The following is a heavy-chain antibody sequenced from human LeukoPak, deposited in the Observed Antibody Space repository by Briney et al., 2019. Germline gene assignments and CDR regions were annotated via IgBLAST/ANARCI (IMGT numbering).Heavy chain of an antibody. CDR3: ARHSNKYDYDSSGHYRGFDY. Sequence: GGSVRLSCAASGFTFSFHWMSWVRQAPGKGLEWVANIKQDGRDKYYVDSLKGRFTISRDNSKNSLYLQMNSLRAEDTAVYFCARHSNKYDYDSSGHYRGFDYWGQGTLVSVSS. J-gene: IGHJ4*02. CDR1: GFTFSFHW. V-gene: IGHV3-7*01. CDR2: IKQDGRDK. D-gene: IGHD3-22*01.